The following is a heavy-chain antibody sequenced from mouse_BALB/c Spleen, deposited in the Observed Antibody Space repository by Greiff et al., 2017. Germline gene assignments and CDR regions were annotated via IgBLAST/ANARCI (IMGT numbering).Heavy chain of an antibody. CDR1: GFTFSSFG. V-gene: IGHV5-17*02. Sequence: DVKVEESGGGLVQPGGSRKLSCAASGFTFSSFGMHWVRQAPEKGLEWVAYISSGSSTIYYADTVKGRFTISRDNPKNTLFLQMTSLRSEDTAMYYCARGGFDYWGQGTTLTVSS. J-gene: IGHJ2*01. CDR2: ISSGSSTI. CDR3: ARGGFDY.